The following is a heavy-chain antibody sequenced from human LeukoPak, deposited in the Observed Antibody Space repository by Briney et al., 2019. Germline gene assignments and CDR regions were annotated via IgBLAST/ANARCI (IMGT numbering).Heavy chain of an antibody. CDR1: GFTFSSYD. CDR3: AKVPTLWFGDFDY. V-gene: IGHV3-23*01. Sequence: GGTLRLSCAVSGFTFSSYDMSWVRQAPGKGLEWVSAISGSGGSTYYADSVKGRFTISRDNSKNTLYLQMSSLRAEDTAVYYCAKVPTLWFGDFDYWGQGTLVTVSS. J-gene: IGHJ4*02. CDR2: ISGSGGST. D-gene: IGHD3-10*01.